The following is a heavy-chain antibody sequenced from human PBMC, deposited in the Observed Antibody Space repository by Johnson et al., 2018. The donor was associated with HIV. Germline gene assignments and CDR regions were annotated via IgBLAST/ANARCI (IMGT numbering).Heavy chain of an antibody. V-gene: IGHV3-30*14. J-gene: IGHJ3*01. CDR2: ISYDGSNK. D-gene: IGHD3-3*01. CDR1: GFTFSSYA. CDR3: ARVAADRSGYYRDAFDL. Sequence: QVQLVESGGGVVQPGRSPRLSCAASGFTFSSYAMHWVRQAPGKGLEWVAVISYDGSNKYYADSLKGRFTISRENAKNSLYLQMNTLRAGDTALYYCARVAADRSGYYRDAFDLWGQGTMVTVSS.